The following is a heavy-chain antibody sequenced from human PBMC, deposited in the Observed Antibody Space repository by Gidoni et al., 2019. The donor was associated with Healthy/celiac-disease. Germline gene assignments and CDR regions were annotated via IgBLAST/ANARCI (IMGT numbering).Heavy chain of an antibody. CDR3: ARRGGSPLRWFDP. CDR1: GGSFSGYY. V-gene: IGHV4-34*01. CDR2: INHSGST. Sequence: QVQLQQWGAGLLKPSETLSLTCAVYGGSFSGYYWSWIRQPPGKGLEWIGEINHSGSTNYNPSLKSRVTISVDTSKNQFSLKLSSVTAADTAVYYCARRGGSPLRWFDPWGQGTLVTVSS. D-gene: IGHD1-26*01. J-gene: IGHJ5*02.